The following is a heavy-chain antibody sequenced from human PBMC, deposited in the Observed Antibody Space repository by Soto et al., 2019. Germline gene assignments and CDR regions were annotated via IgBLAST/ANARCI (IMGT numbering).Heavy chain of an antibody. J-gene: IGHJ4*02. CDR3: ARVSFDCSGGSCYIFAY. D-gene: IGHD2-15*01. CDR1: GFTLKNYG. CDR2: MSFDGNKK. Sequence: QVQLVESGGGVVQPGRSLRLSCAASGFTLKNYGMHWVRQAPGKGLEWVALMSFDGNKKYYVDYVKGRFTISRDNSKSTVSLQMHSLGVEDTAIYYCARVSFDCSGGSCYIFAYWGQGHRVTVSS. V-gene: IGHV3-33*01.